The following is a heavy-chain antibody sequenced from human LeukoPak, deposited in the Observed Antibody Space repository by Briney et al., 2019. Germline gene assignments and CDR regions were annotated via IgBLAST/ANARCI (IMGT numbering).Heavy chain of an antibody. D-gene: IGHD1-26*01. CDR2: ISSSGSTR. V-gene: IGHV3-48*03. CDR3: ARDKEGELLLDY. CDR1: GFTFSSYE. J-gene: IGHJ4*02. Sequence: PGGSLRLSCAASGFTFSSYEINWVRQAPGQGLEWVSYISSSGSTRYYVDSVKGRFTISRDDAKNSVYLQMNSLRAEDTAVYYCARDKEGELLLDYWGQGTQVTVSS.